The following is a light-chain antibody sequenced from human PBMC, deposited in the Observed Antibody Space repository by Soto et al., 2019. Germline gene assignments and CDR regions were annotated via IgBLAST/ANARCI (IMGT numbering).Light chain of an antibody. Sequence: EIVLTQSPATLSLSPGERATLSCRASQSFSSYLAWYQQNPGQAPRRLIYDAYNRATGIPARFSGSWSGTDFTLTISSLEPEDFAVYYCQQRSNWPGTFGQGTKVEIK. V-gene: IGKV3-11*01. CDR1: QSFSSY. CDR3: QQRSNWPGT. CDR2: DAY. J-gene: IGKJ1*01.